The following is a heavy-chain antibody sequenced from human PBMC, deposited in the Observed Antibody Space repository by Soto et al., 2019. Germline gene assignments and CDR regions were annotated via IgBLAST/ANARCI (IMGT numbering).Heavy chain of an antibody. Sequence: SETLSLTCAVYGGAFSGYYWSWIRQPPGKGLEWIGEINHSGSTNYNPSLKSRVTISVDASKSQFSLKLSSVTAADTAVYYCARGQAQGSGWYFFQHWGQGTLVTVSS. V-gene: IGHV4-34*01. CDR3: ARGQAQGSGWYFFQH. D-gene: IGHD6-19*01. J-gene: IGHJ1*01. CDR2: INHSGST. CDR1: GGAFSGYY.